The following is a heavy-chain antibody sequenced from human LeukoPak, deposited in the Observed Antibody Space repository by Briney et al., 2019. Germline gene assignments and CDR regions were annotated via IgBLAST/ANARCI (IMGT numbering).Heavy chain of an antibody. J-gene: IGHJ3*02. V-gene: IGHV1-46*01. D-gene: IGHD3/OR15-3a*01. CDR2: INPSGGST. CDR3: ARERTSDAFDI. Sequence: ASVKVSCKASGGTFSNYAISWVRQAPGQGLEWMGIINPSGGSTSYAQKFQGRVTMTRDMSTSTVYMELSSLRSEDTAVYYCARERTSDAFDIWGQGTMVTVSS. CDR1: GGTFSNYA.